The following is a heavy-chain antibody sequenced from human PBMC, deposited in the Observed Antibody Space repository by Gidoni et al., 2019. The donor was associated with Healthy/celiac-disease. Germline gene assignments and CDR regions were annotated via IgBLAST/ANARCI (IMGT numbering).Heavy chain of an antibody. V-gene: IGHV1-2*06. D-gene: IGHD2-8*01. J-gene: IGHJ4*02. CDR1: GYTLTGYY. CDR2: INPNSGGT. Sequence: QVQLVQSGAEVKKPGASVKVSCTASGYTLTGYYMHWVRQAPGQGLEWMGRINPNSGGTNDAQKFQGRVTMTRDTSISTAYMELSRLRSDDTAVYYCARDAGDCTNGVCYDVDYWGQGTLVTVSS. CDR3: ARDAGDCTNGVCYDVDY.